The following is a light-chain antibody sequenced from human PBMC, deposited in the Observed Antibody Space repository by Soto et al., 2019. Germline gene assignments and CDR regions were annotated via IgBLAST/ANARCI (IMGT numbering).Light chain of an antibody. J-gene: IGLJ1*01. CDR3: CSYAGSTTHYV. V-gene: IGLV2-23*02. CDR2: EVN. Sequence: QSELTQPAAVSGSTGQSITISCTGTSSDVGYYNLVSWYQQHPGKAPKLIIYEVNKRPSGLSNRFSGSKSGNTASLTISGLQAEDEADYYCCSYAGSTTHYVFGTGTKVTIL. CDR1: SSDVGYYNL.